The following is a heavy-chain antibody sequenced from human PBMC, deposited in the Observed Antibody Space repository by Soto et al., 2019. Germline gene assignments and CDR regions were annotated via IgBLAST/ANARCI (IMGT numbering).Heavy chain of an antibody. CDR3: AKVVVPAAMVKYYYGMDV. CDR2: TSYDGNNK. D-gene: IGHD2-2*01. V-gene: IGHV3-30*04. CDR1: GFTFSGYA. J-gene: IGHJ6*02. Sequence: PGGSLRLSCAASGFTFSGYAMHWVRQPPGKGLEWVAVTSYDGNNKYYADSVKGRFTISRENSKDTLYLQMNSLRAEDMAVYYCAKVVVPAAMVKYYYGMDVWGQGTTVTVSS.